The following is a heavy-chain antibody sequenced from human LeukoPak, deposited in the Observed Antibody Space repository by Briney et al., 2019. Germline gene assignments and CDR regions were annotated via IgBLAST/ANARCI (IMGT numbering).Heavy chain of an antibody. CDR1: GGSISSSSYY. J-gene: IGHJ6*03. D-gene: IGHD1-26*01. V-gene: IGHV4-39*07. Sequence: SETLSLTCTVSGGSISSSSYYWGWIRQPPGKGLEWIGSIYHSGSTYYNPSLKSRVTISVDTSKNQFSLKLSSVTAADTAVYYCARRGSYYYYYMDVWGKGTTVTVSS. CDR3: ARRGSYYYYYMDV. CDR2: IYHSGST.